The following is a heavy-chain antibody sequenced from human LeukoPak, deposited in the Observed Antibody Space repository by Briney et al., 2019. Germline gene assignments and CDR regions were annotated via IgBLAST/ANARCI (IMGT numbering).Heavy chain of an antibody. CDR1: GVSISSYY. CDR2: IYYSGST. Sequence: PSETLSLTCTVSGVSISSYYWSWIRQPPGKGREGSGYIYYSGSTNYNPSLKSRVTISEDTSKNQFSLKLSSVSAADTAVYYCARHVPTPTTSPFLGFDYWGQGTLVTVSS. V-gene: IGHV4-59*08. D-gene: IGHD4-17*01. J-gene: IGHJ4*02. CDR3: ARHVPTPTTSPFLGFDY.